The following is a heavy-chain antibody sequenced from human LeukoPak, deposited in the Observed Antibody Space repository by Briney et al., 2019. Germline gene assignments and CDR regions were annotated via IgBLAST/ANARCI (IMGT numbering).Heavy chain of an antibody. V-gene: IGHV4-31*03. CDR2: IYYSGST. CDR3: ARVNTLMDLFDY. Sequence: SETLSLTCTVSGGSISSGGYYWSWIRQHPGKGLEWIGYIYYSGSTYYNPSLKSRVTISVDTSKNQFSLKLSSVTAADTAVYYCARVNTLMDLFDYWGQGTLVTVSS. D-gene: IGHD3/OR15-3a*01. CDR1: GGSISSGGYY. J-gene: IGHJ4*02.